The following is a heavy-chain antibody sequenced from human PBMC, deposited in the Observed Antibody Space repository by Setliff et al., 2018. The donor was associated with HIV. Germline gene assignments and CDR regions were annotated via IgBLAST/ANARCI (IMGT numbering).Heavy chain of an antibody. Sequence: PGASVKVSCKASGYSFTDYYIHWVRQAPGQGLEWMGWINPNNGDTNYAQKFQGRVTMTRDTSISTAYMELSRLRSDDTAVYYCARDYYDSSGYILFPGLPDYWGQGTLVTVSS. CDR1: GYSFTDYY. J-gene: IGHJ4*02. D-gene: IGHD3-22*01. CDR2: INPNNGDT. CDR3: ARDYYDSSGYILFPGLPDY. V-gene: IGHV1-2*02.